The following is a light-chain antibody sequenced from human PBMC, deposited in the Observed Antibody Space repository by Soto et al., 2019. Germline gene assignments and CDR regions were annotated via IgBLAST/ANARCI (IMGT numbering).Light chain of an antibody. CDR3: QQYNNWPRAT. V-gene: IGKV3-15*01. J-gene: IGKJ4*01. CDR1: QSISSN. CDR2: RTS. Sequence: VMTQSPLSLPVTLGQPATLSCRASQSISSNLAWYQQKPGQAPRLLMFRTSSRATGFPARFSGSGSGTEFNLTISSLQSEDFGVYYCQQYNNWPRATFGGGTKVDIK.